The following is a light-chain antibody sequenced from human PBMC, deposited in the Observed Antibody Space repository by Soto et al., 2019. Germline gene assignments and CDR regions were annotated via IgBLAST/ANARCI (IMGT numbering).Light chain of an antibody. CDR2: DVS. CDR1: SSDVGGYNY. Sequence: QSARTQPRSVSGSPGQSVTISCTGNSSDVGGYNYVSWYQQHPGKAPKLMIYDVSKRPSGVPDRFSGSKSGNTASLTISGLQAEDEADDYCCTYAGSFRGFGTGTKVTVL. J-gene: IGLJ1*01. CDR3: CTYAGSFRG. V-gene: IGLV2-11*01.